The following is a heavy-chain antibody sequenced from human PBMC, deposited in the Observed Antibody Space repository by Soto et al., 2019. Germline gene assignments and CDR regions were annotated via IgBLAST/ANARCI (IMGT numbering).Heavy chain of an antibody. V-gene: IGHV4-59*08. CDR3: ARFSPLTPGGVAFDI. CDR1: GGSISTYY. J-gene: IGHJ3*02. D-gene: IGHD3-10*01. CDR2: IYYTGST. Sequence: QVQLQESGPGLVKPSETLSLTCTVSGGSISTYYWSWIRQPPGKGLEWIGYIYYTGSTNYNPSLKSRVTISVPTSKHQFSLKLSSVTAADTAVYYCARFSPLTPGGVAFDIWGQGTMVTISS.